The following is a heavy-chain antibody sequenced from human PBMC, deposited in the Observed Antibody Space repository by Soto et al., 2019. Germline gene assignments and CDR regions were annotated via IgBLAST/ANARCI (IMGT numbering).Heavy chain of an antibody. CDR2: ISYDGNII. J-gene: IGHJ4*02. CDR3: AKKGSSGPSPGAFDY. V-gene: IGHV3-30*18. CDR1: GFTFSNYG. Sequence: PGGSLRLSCAASGFTFSNYGMHWVRQAPGKGLEWVTVISYDGNIIYYADSVNGRFTISRDNSKNTLYLQMNSLRTEDTAVYYCAKKGSSGPSPGAFDYWGQGTLVTVSS. D-gene: IGHD3-22*01.